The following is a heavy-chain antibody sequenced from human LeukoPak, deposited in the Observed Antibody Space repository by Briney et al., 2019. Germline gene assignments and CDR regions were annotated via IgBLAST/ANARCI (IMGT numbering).Heavy chain of an antibody. V-gene: IGHV3-23*01. CDR1: GFTFNNYA. J-gene: IGHJ5*02. D-gene: IGHD1-26*01. Sequence: SGASLRLSCAPSGFTFNNYAASWVRHAPGKGVECVSTIEGWGGSTYYANSVKGRFTISGDNTKQTLYLKMNSPRVEETALYCCAKDPQVGAVGNWFDPWGQGTLVTVSS. CDR3: AKDPQVGAVGNWFDP. CDR2: IEGWGGST.